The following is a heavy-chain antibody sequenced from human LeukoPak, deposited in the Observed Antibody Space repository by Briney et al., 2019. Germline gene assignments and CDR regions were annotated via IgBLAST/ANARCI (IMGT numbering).Heavy chain of an antibody. Sequence: PGGSLRLSCAASGFTLSSYSMSWVRQAPGKGLEWVASVIFSGRSTYYADSVKGRFTISRDNSQSTLYLEMDSLRADDTAVYYCARASAGSNGMLDSWGQGTLVTVSS. CDR1: GFTLSSYS. J-gene: IGHJ5*01. CDR2: VIFSGRST. V-gene: IGHV3-23*01. CDR3: ARASAGSNGMLDS. D-gene: IGHD2-8*01.